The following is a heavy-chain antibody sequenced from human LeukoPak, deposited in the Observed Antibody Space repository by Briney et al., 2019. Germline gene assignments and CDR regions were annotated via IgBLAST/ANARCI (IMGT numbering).Heavy chain of an antibody. CDR2: IIPIFGTA. Sequence: ASVKVSCKASGGTFSSYAISWVRQAPGQGLEWMGGIIPIFGTANYAQKFQGRVTITADESTSTAYMELSSLRSEDTAVYYCARDLEPQLSSSSAFSPWYFDYWGQGTLVTVSS. J-gene: IGHJ4*02. CDR1: GGTFSSYA. D-gene: IGHD6-6*01. V-gene: IGHV1-69*13. CDR3: ARDLEPQLSSSSAFSPWYFDY.